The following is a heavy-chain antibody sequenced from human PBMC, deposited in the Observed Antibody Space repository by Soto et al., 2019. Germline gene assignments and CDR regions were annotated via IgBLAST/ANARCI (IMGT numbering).Heavy chain of an antibody. CDR3: ARGGPERWLQPYDAFDI. Sequence: ASVKVSCKASGYTFTGYYMHWVRQAPGQGLEWMGWINPNSGGTNYAQKFQGRVTMTRDTSISTAYMELSRLRSDDTAVYYCARGGPERWLQPYDAFDIWGQGAMVTVSS. J-gene: IGHJ3*02. V-gene: IGHV1-2*02. D-gene: IGHD5-12*01. CDR2: INPNSGGT. CDR1: GYTFTGYY.